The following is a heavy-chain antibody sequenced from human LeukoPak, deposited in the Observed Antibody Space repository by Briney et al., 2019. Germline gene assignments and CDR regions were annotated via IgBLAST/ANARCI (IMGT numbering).Heavy chain of an antibody. D-gene: IGHD1-26*01. CDR2: IYTSGST. J-gene: IGHJ3*02. CDR3: ARYYTSDAFDI. CDR1: GGSISSGSYY. V-gene: IGHV4-61*02. Sequence: SETLSLTCTVSGGSISSGSYYWSWIRQPAGKGLEWIGRIYTSGSTNYNPSLKSRVTISVDTSKNQFSLKLSSVTAADTAVYYCARYYTSDAFDIWGQGAMVTVSS.